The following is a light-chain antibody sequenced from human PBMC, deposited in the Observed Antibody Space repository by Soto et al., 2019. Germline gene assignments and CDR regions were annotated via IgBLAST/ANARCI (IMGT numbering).Light chain of an antibody. Sequence: DIQMTQSPSSLSASVGDRVTITCQASQDIRNYLNWYQQKPGRAPKLLIYGASNLETGVPSRFSGSGYGTDFTFTTSSLQPEDIATYYCQHYDNLPPFTFGPGTKVAIK. CDR1: QDIRNY. J-gene: IGKJ3*01. V-gene: IGKV1-33*01. CDR2: GAS. CDR3: QHYDNLPPFT.